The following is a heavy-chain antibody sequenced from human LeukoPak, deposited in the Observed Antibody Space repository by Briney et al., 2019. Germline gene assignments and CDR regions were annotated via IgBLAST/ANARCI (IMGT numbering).Heavy chain of an antibody. CDR1: GFTFSRFW. CDR3: ARDAQGYSSSSQYFQH. D-gene: IGHD6-6*01. CDR2: TSSDGSST. J-gene: IGHJ1*01. V-gene: IGHV3-74*01. Sequence: PGGSLRLSCAASGFTFSRFWMHWVRQAPGKGLVWVARTSSDGSSTVYADSVKGRFTISRDNAKNSLYLQMNSLRAEDTAVYYCARDAQGYSSSSQYFQHWGQGTLVTVSS.